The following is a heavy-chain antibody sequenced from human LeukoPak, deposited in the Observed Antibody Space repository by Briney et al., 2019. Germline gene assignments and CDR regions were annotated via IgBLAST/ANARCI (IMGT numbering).Heavy chain of an antibody. J-gene: IGHJ4*02. CDR3: ARGRRDYVWGSYPFDY. V-gene: IGHV3-21*01. CDR1: GPTFSSYS. D-gene: IGHD3-16*02. CDR2: ISSSSSYT. Sequence: GRSLTPSCPPSGPTFSSYSTNWVRQPPGKGLEWVSSISSSSSYTYYTDSGKDRLTLYRDNAKNSLYLQMNSLRDEDTAVYYCARGRRDYVWGSYPFDYWGQGTLVTVSS.